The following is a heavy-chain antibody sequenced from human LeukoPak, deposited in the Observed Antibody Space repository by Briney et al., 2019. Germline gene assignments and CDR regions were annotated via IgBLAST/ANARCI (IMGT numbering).Heavy chain of an antibody. CDR2: ISSSGGTI. V-gene: IGHV3-48*02. CDR1: GFTFSSYS. J-gene: IGHJ4*02. Sequence: PGGSLRLSCAASGFTFSSYSMNWVRQAPGKGLEWVSYISSSGGTIYYADSVKGRFTISRDNAKDSLFLQMNSLRDEDTAVYYCARDYDSSGYQSDYFDYWGQGTLVTVSS. CDR3: ARDYDSSGYQSDYFDY. D-gene: IGHD3-22*01.